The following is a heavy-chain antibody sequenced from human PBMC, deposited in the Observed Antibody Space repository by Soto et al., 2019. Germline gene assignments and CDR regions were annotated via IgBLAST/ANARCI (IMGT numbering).Heavy chain of an antibody. Sequence: GXSLRLSCAASGFTFDDYAMHWFRQAPVKGLEWVSGISWNSGSIGYADSVKGRFTISRDNAKNSLYLQMNSLRAEDTALYYCAKDTSPSYYYYYMDVWGKGTTVTVSS. CDR1: GFTFDDYA. J-gene: IGHJ6*03. CDR3: AKDTSPSYYYYYMDV. CDR2: ISWNSGSI. V-gene: IGHV3-9*01.